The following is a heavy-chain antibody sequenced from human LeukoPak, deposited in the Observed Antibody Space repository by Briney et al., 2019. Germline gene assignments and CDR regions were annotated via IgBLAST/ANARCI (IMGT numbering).Heavy chain of an antibody. CDR1: GGSISSSSYY. Sequence: PSETLSLTCTVSGGSISSSSYYWGWIRQPPGKGLEWIGSIYYSGSTYYNPSLKSRVTISVDTSKNQLSLKLSSVTAADTAVYYCARSSGYLFDPWGQGILVTVSS. J-gene: IGHJ5*02. CDR3: ARSSGYLFDP. D-gene: IGHD3-22*01. V-gene: IGHV4-39*07. CDR2: IYYSGST.